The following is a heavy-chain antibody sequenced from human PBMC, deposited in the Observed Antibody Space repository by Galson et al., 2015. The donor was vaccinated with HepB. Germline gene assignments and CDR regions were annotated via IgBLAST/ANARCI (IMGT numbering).Heavy chain of an antibody. CDR1: GFTFDDYA. V-gene: IGHV3-43D*03. Sequence: SLRLSCAASGFTFDDYAMHRVRQAPGKGLEWVSLTSWDGGSTYYADSVKGRFTISRDNSKNSLYLQMNSLRAEDTALYYCAKESGDYSLVYYYGMDVWGQGTTVTVSS. D-gene: IGHD4-17*01. J-gene: IGHJ6*02. CDR3: AKESGDYSLVYYYGMDV. CDR2: TSWDGGST.